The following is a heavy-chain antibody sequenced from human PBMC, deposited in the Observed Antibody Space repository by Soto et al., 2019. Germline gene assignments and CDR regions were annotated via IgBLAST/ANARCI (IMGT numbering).Heavy chain of an antibody. CDR2: ISGSGGST. V-gene: IGHV3-23*01. D-gene: IGHD3-16*01. Sequence: EVQLLESGGGLVQPGGSLRLSCAASGFTFSSYAMSWVRQAPGKGLEWVSAISGSGGSTYYADSVKGRFTISRDNSKTTLYLQRISLRAEDAVVYYCAKEPSRGGGCLGYWGQGTLVTVSS. CDR3: AKEPSRGGGCLGY. J-gene: IGHJ4*02. CDR1: GFTFSSYA.